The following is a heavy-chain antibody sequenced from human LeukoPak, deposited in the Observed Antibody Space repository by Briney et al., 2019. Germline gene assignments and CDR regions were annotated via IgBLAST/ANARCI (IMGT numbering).Heavy chain of an antibody. CDR1: GGSISSSSYY. CDR2: IYYSGST. D-gene: IGHD3-10*01. V-gene: IGHV4-39*01. J-gene: IGHJ4*02. CDR3: ARHPYYYGSGSYFKLYYFDY. Sequence: SETLSLTCTVSGGSISSSSYYWGWIRQPPGKGLEWFGSIYYSGSTYYNPSLKSRVTISVDTSKNQFSLKLSSVTAADTAVYYCARHPYYYGSGSYFKLYYFDYWGQGTLVTVSS.